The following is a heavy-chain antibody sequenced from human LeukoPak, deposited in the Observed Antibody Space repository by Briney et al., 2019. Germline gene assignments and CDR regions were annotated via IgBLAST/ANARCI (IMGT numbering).Heavy chain of an antibody. D-gene: IGHD4-17*01. J-gene: IGHJ5*02. CDR3: ATDAYYGDYEGGWFDP. V-gene: IGHV1-69*13. Sequence: SVKVSCKASGGTFSSYAISWVRQAPGQGLEWMGGIIPIFGTANYAQKFQGRVTITADESTSTAYMELSSLRSEDTAVYYCATDAYYGDYEGGWFDPWGQGTLVTVS. CDR2: IIPIFGTA. CDR1: GGTFSSYA.